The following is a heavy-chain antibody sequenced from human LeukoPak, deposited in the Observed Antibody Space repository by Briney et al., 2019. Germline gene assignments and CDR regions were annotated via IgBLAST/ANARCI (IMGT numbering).Heavy chain of an antibody. V-gene: IGHV3-11*04. CDR3: ARSFDI. CDR2: ISSSGTAM. CDR1: GLTFTDAR. J-gene: IGHJ3*02. Sequence: PGGSLRLSCAASGLTFTDARMNWVRQAPGKGLEWVSHISSSGTAMYYADSVKGRFTISRDNAKNSLFLQMNSLRAEDTAVYYCARSFDIWGQGTMATVSP.